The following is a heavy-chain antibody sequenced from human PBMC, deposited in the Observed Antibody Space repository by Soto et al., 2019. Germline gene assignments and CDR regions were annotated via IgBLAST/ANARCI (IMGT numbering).Heavy chain of an antibody. Sequence: GGSLRLSCAASGFTFSSYSMNWVRQAPGKGLEWVSSISSSSSYIYYADSVKGRFAISRDNAKNSLYLQMNSLRAEDTAVYYCARVLLSGRIDYWGQGTLVTVSS. CDR1: GFTFSSYS. J-gene: IGHJ4*02. CDR3: ARVLLSGRIDY. V-gene: IGHV3-21*01. CDR2: ISSSSSYI. D-gene: IGHD3-10*01.